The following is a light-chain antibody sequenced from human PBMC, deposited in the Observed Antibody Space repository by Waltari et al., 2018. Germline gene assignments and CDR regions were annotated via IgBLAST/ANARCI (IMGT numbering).Light chain of an antibody. CDR3: QVWDSNMYGV. CDR2: YDS. J-gene: IGLJ3*02. Sequence: YVLTQQPSVSVAPGQAATITCGGDNIATNSVNWYQRKPGQAPVLVIYYDSLRPSGIPERFSGSNSGITATLAISRVEAGDEADYYCQVWDSNMYGVFGGGTKVTVL. V-gene: IGLV3-21*01. CDR1: NIATNS.